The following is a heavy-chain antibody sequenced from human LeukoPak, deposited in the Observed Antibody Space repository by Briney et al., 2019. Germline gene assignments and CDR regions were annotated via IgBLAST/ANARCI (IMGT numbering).Heavy chain of an antibody. V-gene: IGHV3-74*01. J-gene: IGHJ3*02. CDR3: ARDPGYYYPTI. D-gene: IGHD3-10*01. CDR2: INSDGSST. Sequence: GGSLRLSCAASGFTFSSYWMHWVRQAPGKGLVWVSRINSDGSSTSYADSVKGRFTISRDNAKNTLYLQMNRLRAEDTAVYYCARDPGYYYPTIWGQGTMVTVSS. CDR1: GFTFSSYW.